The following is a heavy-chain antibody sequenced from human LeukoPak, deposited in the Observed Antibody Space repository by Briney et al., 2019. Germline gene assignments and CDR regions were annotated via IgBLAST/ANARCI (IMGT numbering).Heavy chain of an antibody. CDR3: AKDRSGTWSYDL. CDR2: IWYDGNSK. CDR1: GFTFSSYA. Sequence: QRGRSLRLSCAASGFTFSSYAMHWVRQAPGKGLEWVTIIWYDGNSKHYADSVKGRFTISRDNSKSTLYLQMDSLRVEDTAVYYCAKDRSGTWSYDLWGQGTLVTVSS. J-gene: IGHJ5*02. V-gene: IGHV3-30*18. D-gene: IGHD2-15*01.